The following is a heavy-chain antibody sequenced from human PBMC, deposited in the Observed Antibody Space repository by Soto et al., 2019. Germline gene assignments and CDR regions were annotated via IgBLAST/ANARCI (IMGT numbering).Heavy chain of an antibody. CDR1: SWSFHNDY. V-gene: IGHV4-34*01. Sequence: SETMYLTCAIDSWSFHNDYWRWVRQSPGKGLDWIGEINDSGSTKYNPSLKSRVTISVDRSKSQFSLNLSSVTAADTAIYFCARVPVRKYYRAGSYQNYYFGMDVWGQGTTVS. J-gene: IGHJ6*02. CDR3: ARVPVRKYYRAGSYQNYYFGMDV. D-gene: IGHD3-10*01. CDR2: INDSGST.